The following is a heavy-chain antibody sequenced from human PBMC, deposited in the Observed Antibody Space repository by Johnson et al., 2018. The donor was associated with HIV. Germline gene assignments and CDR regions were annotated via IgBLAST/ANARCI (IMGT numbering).Heavy chain of an antibody. CDR3: ARGTWRWLQLDWDAFDI. J-gene: IGHJ3*02. CDR2: IFSVGDV. V-gene: IGHV3-66*02. Sequence: VQLVESGGGLVQPGGSLRLSCAASGITVGTNYMSWVRQAPGKGLEWVSVIFSVGDVYYADSVKGRFTISRDNSKNMVYLQMNSLRAEDTDVYYCARGTWRWLQLDWDAFDIWGQGTMVTVSS. D-gene: IGHD5-24*01. CDR1: GITVGTNY.